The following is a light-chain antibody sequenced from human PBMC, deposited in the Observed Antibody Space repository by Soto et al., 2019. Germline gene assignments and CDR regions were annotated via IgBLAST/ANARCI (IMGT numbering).Light chain of an antibody. V-gene: IGKV3-20*01. CDR3: QQYAASPST. CDR2: GAS. Sequence: IVLTQSPGTLSLSPVERATLSCRASQSVSSSYLAWYQQRPGQAPRLLIYGASSRATGIPDRFSGSGSGTDFTLTISRLEPEDFAVYYCQQYAASPSTFGGGTKVDIK. J-gene: IGKJ4*01. CDR1: QSVSSSY.